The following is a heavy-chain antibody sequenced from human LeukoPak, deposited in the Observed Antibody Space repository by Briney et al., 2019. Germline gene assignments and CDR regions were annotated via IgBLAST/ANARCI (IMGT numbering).Heavy chain of an antibody. CDR2: IRYDGSDI. V-gene: IGHV3-30*02. D-gene: IGHD3-10*01. CDR1: KFTFRSYD. Sequence: GGSLRLSCAASKFTFRSYDMHWVRQAPGKGPQWVAYIRYDGSDILYADSVKGRFTISRDNSNNTLSLQMNSLRIEDTAVYYCGSYGSGSFPGYRGQGTLVTVSS. J-gene: IGHJ4*02. CDR3: GSYGSGSFPGY.